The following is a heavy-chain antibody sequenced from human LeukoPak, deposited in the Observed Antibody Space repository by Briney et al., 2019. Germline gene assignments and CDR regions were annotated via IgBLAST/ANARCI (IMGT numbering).Heavy chain of an antibody. V-gene: IGHV3-21*01. J-gene: IGHJ4*02. Sequence: GGSLRLSCAASGFTFKRYNINWVRQAPGKGLEWVSSISASSSYIYYADSVKGRFTISRDNAENSLYLQMNSLRVDDTAVYYCAKVGNYGWGQGTLVTVSS. CDR1: GFTFKRYN. CDR3: AKVGNYG. D-gene: IGHD4-11*01. CDR2: ISASSSYI.